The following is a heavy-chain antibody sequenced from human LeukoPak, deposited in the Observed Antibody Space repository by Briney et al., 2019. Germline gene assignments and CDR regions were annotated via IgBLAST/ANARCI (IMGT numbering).Heavy chain of an antibody. CDR1: GGSFSGYY. CDR2: INHSGST. D-gene: IGHD6-19*01. CDR3: ASVRVPEAVATVPMHDY. Sequence: PSETLSLTCAVYGGSFSGYYWSWIRQPPGKGLEWIGEINHSGSTNYNPSLKSRVTISVDTSKNQFSLKLSSVTAADTAVYYCASVRVPEAVATVPMHDYWGQETLVTVSS. J-gene: IGHJ4*02. V-gene: IGHV4-34*01.